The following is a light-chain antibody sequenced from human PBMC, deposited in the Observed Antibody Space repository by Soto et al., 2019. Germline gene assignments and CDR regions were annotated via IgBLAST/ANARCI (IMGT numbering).Light chain of an antibody. CDR3: SSYSTSSTPYV. Sequence: QSALTQPASVSGSPGQSITISCTGSSSDVGGYNFVSWYQHHPGKAPKLVIYDVSDRPSGISNRFSGSKSGSTASLGISGLQAEDEADYYCSSYSTSSTPYVLGTGTKLTVL. J-gene: IGLJ1*01. CDR1: SSDVGGYNF. V-gene: IGLV2-14*03. CDR2: DVS.